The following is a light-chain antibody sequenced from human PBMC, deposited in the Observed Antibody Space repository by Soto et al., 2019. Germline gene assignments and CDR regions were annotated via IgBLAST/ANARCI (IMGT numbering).Light chain of an antibody. CDR3: QSYDSSLSGSWV. J-gene: IGLJ3*02. CDR2: GNR. V-gene: IGLV1-40*01. Sequence: QSVLTQPPSVSGAPGQTVTISCTGSSSNIGAGYSVHWYQQFPGTAPKLLIYGNRNRPSGVPDRFSGSQSGTSASLAITGLQAEDEADYYCQSYDSSLSGSWVFGGGTQLTVL. CDR1: SSNIGAGYS.